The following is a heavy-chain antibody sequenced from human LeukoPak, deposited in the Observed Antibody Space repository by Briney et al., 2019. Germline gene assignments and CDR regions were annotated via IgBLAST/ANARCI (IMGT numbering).Heavy chain of an antibody. CDR3: ARDLLLSGYSSGRLVY. CDR2: ISSSSSYI. V-gene: IGHV3-21*01. CDR1: GFTFSSYS. Sequence: GGSLRLSCAASGFTFSSYSMNWVRQAPGKGLEWVSSISSSSSYIYYADSVKGRFTISRDNAKNSLYLQMNSLRAEDTAVYYCARDLLLSGYSSGRLVYWGQGTLVTVSS. J-gene: IGHJ4*02. D-gene: IGHD6-19*01.